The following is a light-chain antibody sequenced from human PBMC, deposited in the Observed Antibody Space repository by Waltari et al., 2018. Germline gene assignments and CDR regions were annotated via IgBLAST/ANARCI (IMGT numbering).Light chain of an antibody. V-gene: IGLV2-23*02. Sequence: QSALIQPASVSGSPGQSITISCTGTSSNIGSYNLVSWYQQYPGKAPNVIIYEVYKRPSGVSNRFSGSKSGNTASLTISGLQAEDETDYYCCSYAGSNSWVFGGGTKVTVL. CDR1: SSNIGSYNL. J-gene: IGLJ3*02. CDR2: EVY. CDR3: CSYAGSNSWV.